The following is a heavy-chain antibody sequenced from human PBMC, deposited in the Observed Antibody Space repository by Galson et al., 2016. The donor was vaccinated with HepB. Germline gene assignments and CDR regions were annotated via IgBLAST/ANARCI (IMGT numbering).Heavy chain of an antibody. Sequence: SLRLSCAASGFTFSSYTMNWVRQAPGKGLEWVSFICGSGNSIYNADLVKGRFTISRDNAKNSLYLQMSSLRAEDAAMYYCARSILTGTSLNDYWGQGILVTVSS. J-gene: IGHJ4*02. CDR1: GFTFSSYT. CDR3: ARSILTGTSLNDY. CDR2: ICGSGNSI. V-gene: IGHV3-21*06. D-gene: IGHD3-9*01.